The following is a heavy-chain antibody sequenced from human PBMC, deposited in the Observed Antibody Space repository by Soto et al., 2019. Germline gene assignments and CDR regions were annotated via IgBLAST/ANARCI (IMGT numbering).Heavy chain of an antibody. J-gene: IGHJ4*02. Sequence: SETLSLTCTVSGGSISSSSYYWGWIRQPPGKGLEWIGSIYYSGSTYYNPSLKSRVTISVDTSKNQFSLKLSSVTAADTAVYYCARYYDFWSGYRHYGFDYWGQGTLVTVSS. V-gene: IGHV4-39*01. D-gene: IGHD3-3*01. CDR3: ARYYDFWSGYRHYGFDY. CDR1: GGSISSSSYY. CDR2: IYYSGST.